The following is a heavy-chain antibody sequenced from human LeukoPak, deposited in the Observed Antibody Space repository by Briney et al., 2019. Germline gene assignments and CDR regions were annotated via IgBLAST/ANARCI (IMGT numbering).Heavy chain of an antibody. Sequence: GESLKISCKGSGYSFPSYWITWVRQMPGKGLEWMGRVDPSDSYTNYSPSFQGHVTISADKSISTAYLQWSSLKASDTAMYYCARQWGDCSSTSCYSASWGQGTLVTVSS. V-gene: IGHV5-10-1*01. J-gene: IGHJ5*02. CDR2: VDPSDSYT. CDR1: GYSFPSYW. D-gene: IGHD2-2*01. CDR3: ARQWGDCSSTSCYSAS.